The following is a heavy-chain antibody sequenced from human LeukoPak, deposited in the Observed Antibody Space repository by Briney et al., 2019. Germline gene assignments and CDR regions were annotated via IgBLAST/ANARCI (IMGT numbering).Heavy chain of an antibody. CDR1: GFGFSTYA. CDR3: ASGTYRLGDY. Sequence: GGSLRLSCEASGFGFSTYAMSWVRQAPGKGLEWVAGISGSGEDTHYAHSVKGRFRISRDNSKNTRYLQMNSLRNEDTAIYYCASGTYRLGDYWGQGTLVPVSS. CDR2: ISGSGEDT. J-gene: IGHJ4*02. D-gene: IGHD3-10*01. V-gene: IGHV3-23*01.